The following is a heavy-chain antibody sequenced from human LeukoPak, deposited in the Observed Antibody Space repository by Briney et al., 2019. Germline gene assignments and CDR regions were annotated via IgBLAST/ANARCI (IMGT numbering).Heavy chain of an antibody. V-gene: IGHV3-48*02. J-gene: IGHJ4*02. D-gene: IGHD2-15*01. CDR2: ISSSSSTI. CDR1: GLTFSSYS. Sequence: GGSLRLSCAASGLTFSSYSMNWVRQAPGKGLEWVSYISSSSSTIYYADSVKGRFTISRDNAKNSLYLQMNSLRDEDTAVYYCARRQGERYCSGGSCYSFSPAYYFDYWGQGTLVTVSS. CDR3: ARRQGERYCSGGSCYSFSPAYYFDY.